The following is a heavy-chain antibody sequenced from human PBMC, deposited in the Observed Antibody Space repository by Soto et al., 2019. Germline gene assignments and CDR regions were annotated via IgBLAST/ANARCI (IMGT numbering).Heavy chain of an antibody. V-gene: IGHV1-3*01. CDR2: INVGNGNT. CDR1: VYTFTDYA. CDR3: AREGAHYTPLDH. D-gene: IGHD2-15*01. Sequence: ASVKVSRKASVYTFTDYAIHCVHQAPGQGLEWMGWINVGNGNTGYSRKFQGRVTNARDMSASTAYIEVTSLTSEDTAIYYCAREGAHYTPLDHWGQGTLVTVSS. J-gene: IGHJ4*02.